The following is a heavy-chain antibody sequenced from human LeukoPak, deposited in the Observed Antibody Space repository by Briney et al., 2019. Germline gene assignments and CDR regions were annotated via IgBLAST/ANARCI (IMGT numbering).Heavy chain of an antibody. Sequence: NPSETLSLTCTVSGGSISSYYWSWIRQSPGKRLEWIGYISYTGTTNYNPSLRSRVTISVDMSKNQIFLKLNSVTAADTAVYHCASPSGGRYRDDALDIWGQGTMVTVSS. CDR3: ASPSGGRYRDDALDI. V-gene: IGHV4-59*01. D-gene: IGHD3-10*01. J-gene: IGHJ3*02. CDR2: ISYTGTT. CDR1: GGSISSYY.